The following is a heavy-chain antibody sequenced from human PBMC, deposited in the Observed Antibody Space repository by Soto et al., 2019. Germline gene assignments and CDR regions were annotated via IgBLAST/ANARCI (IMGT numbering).Heavy chain of an antibody. V-gene: IGHV3-9*01. CDR1: GFTFDDYA. Sequence: EVQLVESGGGLVQPGRSLRLSCAASGFTFDDYAMHWVRQAPGKGLEWVSGVSWNSGSEGYAGSVKGRFTISRDNVNKSLHLQMNSLEPEDTAVYFCASSRGRGDFWSGYVAFDIWGQGTMVTVS. CDR2: VSWNSGSE. D-gene: IGHD3-3*01. J-gene: IGHJ3*02. CDR3: ASSRGRGDFWSGYVAFDI.